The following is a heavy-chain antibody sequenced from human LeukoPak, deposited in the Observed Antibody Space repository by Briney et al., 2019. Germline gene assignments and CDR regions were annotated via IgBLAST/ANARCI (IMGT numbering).Heavy chain of an antibody. CDR3: AAWKADCSSTSCYGYFQH. V-gene: IGHV3-23*01. CDR1: GITFSSYA. D-gene: IGHD2-2*01. J-gene: IGHJ1*01. CDR2: ISGSGGST. Sequence: GGSLRLSCAATGITFSSYAMSWVRQAPGKGLEWVSAISGSGGSTYYADSVKGRFTISRDNSKNTLYLQMNSLRAEDTAVYYCAAWKADCSSTSCYGYFQHWGQGTLVTVSS.